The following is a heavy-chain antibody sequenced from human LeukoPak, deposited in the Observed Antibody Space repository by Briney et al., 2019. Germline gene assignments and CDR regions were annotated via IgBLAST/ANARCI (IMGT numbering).Heavy chain of an antibody. CDR2: ISAYNGNT. CDR1: GYTFTSYG. V-gene: IGHV1-18*01. J-gene: IGHJ4*02. Sequence: ASVKVSCKASGYTFTSYGISWVRQAPGQGLEWMGWISAYNGNTNYAQKLQGRVTMTTDTSTSTAYMELRSLRSDDTAVYHCARVRSSGYYSINDYWGQGTLVTVSS. D-gene: IGHD3-22*01. CDR3: ARVRSSGYYSINDY.